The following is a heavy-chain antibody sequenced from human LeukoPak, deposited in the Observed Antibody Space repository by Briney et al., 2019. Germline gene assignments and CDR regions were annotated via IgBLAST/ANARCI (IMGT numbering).Heavy chain of an antibody. CDR1: GFTFSSFA. CDR2: ISPSSSSI. CDR3: ARERRNTPMDV. D-gene: IGHD5-18*01. Sequence: PGGSLRLSCVTSGFTFSSFAMSWVRQAPGKGLEWVSFISPSSSSIYYADSVEGRFTVSRDNAKNSLYLQMNSLRAEDTALYYCARERRNTPMDVWGQGTTVTVSS. J-gene: IGHJ6*02. V-gene: IGHV3-21*01.